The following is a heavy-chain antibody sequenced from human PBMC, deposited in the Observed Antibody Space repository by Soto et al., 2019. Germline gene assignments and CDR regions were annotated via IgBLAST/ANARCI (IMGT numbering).Heavy chain of an antibody. J-gene: IGHJ3*02. V-gene: IGHV3-30-3*01. D-gene: IGHD3-22*01. CDR1: GFTFSTYA. CDR2: ISYDGSNK. Sequence: QVQLVESGGGVVQPGRSLRLSCTASGFTFSTYAMHWVRQAPGKGLEWVAVISYDGSNKYYADSVKGRFTISTDNSKNTLYLQMNSLRAEDTAVYYCARGGLYYYYSSDWGALDIWGQGTMVTVSS. CDR3: ARGGLYYYYSSDWGALDI.